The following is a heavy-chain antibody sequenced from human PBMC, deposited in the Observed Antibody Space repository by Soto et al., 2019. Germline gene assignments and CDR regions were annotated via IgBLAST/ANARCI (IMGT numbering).Heavy chain of an antibody. V-gene: IGHV1-18*01. Sequence: GASVKVSCKASGYTFTNSGISWVRQAPGQGLEWMGWISTDNGNTNYAQHLQGRVSMTTDTSTSTAYMDLRSLRSDDTAVYYCARLAGAGYNTLGYWGQGTLVIVSS. CDR1: GYTFTNSG. D-gene: IGHD6-13*01. J-gene: IGHJ4*02. CDR2: ISTDNGNT. CDR3: ARLAGAGYNTLGY.